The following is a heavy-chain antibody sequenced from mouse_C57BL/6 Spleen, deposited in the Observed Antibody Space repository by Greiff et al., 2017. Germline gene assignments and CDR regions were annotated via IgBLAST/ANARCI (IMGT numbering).Heavy chain of an antibody. Sequence: EVNVVESGGGLVQPGGSLKLSCAASGFTFSDYYMYWVRQTPEKRLEWVAYISNGGGSTYYPDTVKGRFTISRDNATNTLYLQMSRLKSEDTAMYGCARRSTGDFDGWGTGTTVTVSS. D-gene: IGHD4-1*01. J-gene: IGHJ1*03. CDR3: ARRSTGDFDG. V-gene: IGHV5-12*01. CDR2: ISNGGGST. CDR1: GFTFSDYY.